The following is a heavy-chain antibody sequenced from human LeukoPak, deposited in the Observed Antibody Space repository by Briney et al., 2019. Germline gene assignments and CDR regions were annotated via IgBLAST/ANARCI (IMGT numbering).Heavy chain of an antibody. CDR2: ISGSGGGT. CDR3: AKHPAMIVEPYYSYYMDV. Sequence: GGSLRLSCAASEFTSSSYGMSCVRQAQGKGLEWVSAISGSGGGTYYADSAKGRFTISRDNSKNTLYLQMNSLRAEDTAVYYCAKHPAMIVEPYYSYYMDVWGKGTTVTISS. CDR1: EFTSSSYG. J-gene: IGHJ6*03. D-gene: IGHD3-22*01. V-gene: IGHV3-23*01.